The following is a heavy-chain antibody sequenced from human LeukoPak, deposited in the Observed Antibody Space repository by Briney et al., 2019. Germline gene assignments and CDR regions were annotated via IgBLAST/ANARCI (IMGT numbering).Heavy chain of an antibody. CDR3: ARLDYFGSGLYYYMDV. V-gene: IGHV1-69*13. CDR2: IIPFFGTA. D-gene: IGHD3-10*01. J-gene: IGHJ6*03. Sequence: SVKVSCKASGGTFSSYAISWVRQAPGQGLEWMGGIIPFFGTANYAQKFQGRVTITADESTNTAYMELSSLRSEDTAVYYCARLDYFGSGLYYYMDVWGKGTTVTISS. CDR1: GGTFSSYA.